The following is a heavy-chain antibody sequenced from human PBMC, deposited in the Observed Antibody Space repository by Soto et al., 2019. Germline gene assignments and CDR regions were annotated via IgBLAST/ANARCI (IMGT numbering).Heavy chain of an antibody. J-gene: IGHJ6*03. CDR2: INPSGGST. Sequence: QVQLVQSGAEVKKPGASVTVSCKASGYTFTSYYIHWVRQAPGQGLEWMGIINPSGGSTSYAQKFQGRVTMTRDTSTSTVYMEVSGLRSEDTAVYYCARDQEPSTLYYDYYYMDVWGKGTTVTGSS. V-gene: IGHV1-46*03. CDR1: GYTFTSYY. CDR3: ARDQEPSTLYYDYYYMDV.